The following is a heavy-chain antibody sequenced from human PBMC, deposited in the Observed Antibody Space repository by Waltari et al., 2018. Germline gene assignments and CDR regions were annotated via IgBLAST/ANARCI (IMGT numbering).Heavy chain of an antibody. CDR1: SGSISSSSYY. J-gene: IGHJ4*02. D-gene: IGHD3-22*01. Sequence: QLRLQESGPGLVKPSETLSLTCTVSSGSISSSSYYWGWIRQPQGKGLEWIGNIYYSGSTYYAPSLESRVTITLDTSKNQVSLELTSVTAADTAVYYCAGDSSGMYYFDYWGQGSLVTVSS. V-gene: IGHV4-39*07. CDR3: AGDSSGMYYFDY. CDR2: IYYSGST.